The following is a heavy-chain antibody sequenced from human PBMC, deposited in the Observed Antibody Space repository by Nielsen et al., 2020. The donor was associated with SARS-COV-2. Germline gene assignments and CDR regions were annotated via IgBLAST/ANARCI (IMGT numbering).Heavy chain of an antibody. D-gene: IGHD3-10*01. V-gene: IGHV3-7*03. CDR2: IKEDGREG. CDR3: ARDQEGYYGSVSYEGDDYYYYYGMDV. Sequence: GESLKISCAASGFTFSSYWMSWVRQAPGKGLEWVANIKEDGREGYYVDSVKGRFTISRDNARKSLSLQMNSLRAEDTAVYYCARDQEGYYGSVSYEGDDYYYYYGMDVWGQGTTVTVSS. J-gene: IGHJ6*02. CDR1: GFTFSSYW.